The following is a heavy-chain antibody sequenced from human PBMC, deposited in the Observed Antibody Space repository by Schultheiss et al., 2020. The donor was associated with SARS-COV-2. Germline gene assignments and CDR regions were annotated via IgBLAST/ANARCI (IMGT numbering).Heavy chain of an antibody. J-gene: IGHJ3*01. D-gene: IGHD6-13*01. Sequence: GESLKISCATSGFTFSSFWIHWVRQVQGKGLLWVSRINGDGSSTTYADSVKGRFTISRDNTKNTLYLQMNSLRAEDTAIYYCVRGQSSSWYHAFDVWGQGTLVTVSS. CDR3: VRGQSSSWYHAFDV. V-gene: IGHV3-74*01. CDR1: GFTFSSFW. CDR2: INGDGSST.